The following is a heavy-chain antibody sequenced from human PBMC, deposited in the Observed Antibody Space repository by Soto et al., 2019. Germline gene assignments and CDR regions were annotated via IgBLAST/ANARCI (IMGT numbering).Heavy chain of an antibody. Sequence: QVQLVQSGAEVKKPGASVKVSCKASGYTFTSYGISWVRQAPGQGLEWMGWISAYNGNTNYAQKLQGRVTMTTDTSTSTAYMELRSLRSDDTAVYYCATNRIIAAAGGYYYYRMDVWGQGTTVTVSS. CDR3: ATNRIIAAAGGYYYYRMDV. CDR2: ISAYNGNT. J-gene: IGHJ6*02. CDR1: GYTFTSYG. V-gene: IGHV1-18*01. D-gene: IGHD6-13*01.